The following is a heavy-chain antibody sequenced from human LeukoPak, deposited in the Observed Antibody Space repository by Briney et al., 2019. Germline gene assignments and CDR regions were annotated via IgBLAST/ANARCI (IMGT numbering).Heavy chain of an antibody. CDR3: ARQRSGGRYFDL. CDR1: GDSISSYY. CDR2: IYYSGST. V-gene: IGHV4-59*08. J-gene: IGHJ2*01. D-gene: IGHD2-15*01. Sequence: SETLSLTCTVSGDSISSYYWSWIRQPPGKGLEWIGYIYYSGSTNYNPSLKSRVTISVDTSKNQFSLKLSSVTAADTAVYYCARQRSGGRYFDLWGRGTLVTVSS.